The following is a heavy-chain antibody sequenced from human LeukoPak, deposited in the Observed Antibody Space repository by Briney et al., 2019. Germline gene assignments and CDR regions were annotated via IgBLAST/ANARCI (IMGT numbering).Heavy chain of an antibody. Sequence: GGSLRLSCAASGFTFSNYWMHWVRQAPGKGLVWVSRIKSDATIITYADFVKGRFTISRDNAENTVHLQMNSLRAEDTAVYYCVRDASRAYSYDYWGQGTLVTVSS. CDR2: IKSDATII. V-gene: IGHV3-74*01. CDR1: GFTFSNYW. J-gene: IGHJ4*02. D-gene: IGHD5-18*01. CDR3: VRDASRAYSYDY.